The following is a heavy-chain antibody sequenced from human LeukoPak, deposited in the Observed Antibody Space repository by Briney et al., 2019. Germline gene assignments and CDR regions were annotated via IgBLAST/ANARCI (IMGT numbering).Heavy chain of an antibody. CDR1: GFTFSSYS. Sequence: GGSLRLSCAAYGFTFSSYSMNWVRQAPGKGLEWVSFISTSSSYIYYADSVKGRFTISRDNSKNTLYLQMNSLRAEDTAVYYCAGVVYDSSGYYYELGDYWGQGTLVTVSS. CDR3: AGVVYDSSGYYYELGDY. V-gene: IGHV3-21*01. CDR2: ISTSSSYI. J-gene: IGHJ4*02. D-gene: IGHD3-22*01.